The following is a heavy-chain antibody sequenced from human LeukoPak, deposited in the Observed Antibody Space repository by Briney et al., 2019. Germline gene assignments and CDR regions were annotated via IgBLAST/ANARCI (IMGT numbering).Heavy chain of an antibody. CDR3: ARDKVLCSSTSCLRGPFDY. CDR1: GGTFSSYA. D-gene: IGHD2-2*01. Sequence: GASVKVSCKASGGTFSSYAISWVRQAPGQGLEWMGGIIPILGTANYAQKFQGRVTITADESTSTAYMELSSLRSEDTAVYYCARDKVLCSSTSCLRGPFDYWGQGTLVTVSS. CDR2: IIPILGTA. J-gene: IGHJ4*02. V-gene: IGHV1-69*01.